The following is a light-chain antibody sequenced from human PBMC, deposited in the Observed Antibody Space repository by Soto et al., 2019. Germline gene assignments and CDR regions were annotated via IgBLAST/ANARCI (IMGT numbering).Light chain of an antibody. CDR1: QSVSSSY. CDR2: GAS. CDR3: QQDYNLPYT. J-gene: IGKJ2*01. Sequence: PWERVTLSCRASQSVSSSYLTWYQQKPGQAPRLLIYGASTRATGIPARFSGSGSGTDFTLTVSSLQPEDFAVYYCQQDYNLPYTFGQGTKVDIK. V-gene: IGKV3D-7*01.